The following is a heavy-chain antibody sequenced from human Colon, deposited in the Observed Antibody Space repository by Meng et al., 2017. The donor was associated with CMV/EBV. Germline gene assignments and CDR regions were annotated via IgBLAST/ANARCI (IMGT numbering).Heavy chain of an antibody. CDR3: AKSRGAGPSALNY. D-gene: IGHD2-2*01. CDR1: GFSVSNNY. V-gene: IGHV3-53*01. CDR2: IYDSGQI. Sequence: GGSLRLSCAASGFSVSNNYMNWVRQAPGKGLEWVSVIYDSGQIYYADSVKGRFIISRDHSKNTLFLEMNSLRVEDTAVYYCAKSRGAGPSALNYWGQGTLVTVSS. J-gene: IGHJ4*02.